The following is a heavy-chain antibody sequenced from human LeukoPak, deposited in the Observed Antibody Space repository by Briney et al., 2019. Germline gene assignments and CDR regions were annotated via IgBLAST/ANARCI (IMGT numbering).Heavy chain of an antibody. J-gene: IGHJ6*02. V-gene: IGHV1-18*01. D-gene: IGHD3-3*01. CDR3: AREWWFLEWLSPNSYGMDV. CDR1: GYTFTSYG. CDR2: ISAYNGNT. Sequence: GASVKVSCKASGYTFTSYGISWVRQAPGQGLEWMGWISAYNGNTNYAQKLQGRVTMTTDTSTSTAYMELRSLRSDDTAVYYCAREWWFLEWLSPNSYGMDVWGQGTTVTVSS.